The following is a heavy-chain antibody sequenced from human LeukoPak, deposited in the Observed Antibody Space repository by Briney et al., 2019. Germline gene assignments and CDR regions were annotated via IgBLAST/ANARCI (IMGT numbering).Heavy chain of an antibody. CDR3: ARALAGEYYYYYMDV. J-gene: IGHJ6*03. D-gene: IGHD1-1*01. Sequence: GGSLRLSCAASGFTFSSYSMNWVRQAPGKGLEWVSSISSSSSYIYYADSVKGRFTISRDNAENSLYLQMNSLRAEDTAVYYCARALAGEYYYYYMDVWGKGTTVTISS. CDR2: ISSSSSYI. V-gene: IGHV3-21*01. CDR1: GFTFSSYS.